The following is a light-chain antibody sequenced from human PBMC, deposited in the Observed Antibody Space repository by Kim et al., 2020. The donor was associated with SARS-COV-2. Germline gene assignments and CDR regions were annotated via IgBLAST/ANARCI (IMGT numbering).Light chain of an antibody. J-gene: IGLJ2*01. Sequence: SYELPQPPSVSVSPGRTASITCSGNKLGDKYVCWYQQRPGQSPVVVIYQDNKRPTGIPERFSASNSGNTATLTISGTQAMDEADYYCQAWDSGTVVFGGGTQLTVI. V-gene: IGLV3-1*01. CDR3: QAWDSGTVV. CDR1: KLGDKY. CDR2: QDN.